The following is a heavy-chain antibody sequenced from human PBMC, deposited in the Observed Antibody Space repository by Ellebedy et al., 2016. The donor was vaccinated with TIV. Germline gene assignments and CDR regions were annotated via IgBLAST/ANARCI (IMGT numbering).Heavy chain of an antibody. V-gene: IGHV4-34*01. D-gene: IGHD3-10*01. J-gene: IGHJ5*02. CDR1: GGSFSGYY. CDR3: ARRGPSGRITMVRGAPEGWFDP. Sequence: MPSETLSLTCAVYGGSFSGYYWSWIRQPPGKGLEWIGEINHSGSTNYNPSLKSRVTISVDTSKNQFSLKLSSVTAADTAVYYCARRGPSGRITMVRGAPEGWFDPWGQGTLVTVSS. CDR2: INHSGST.